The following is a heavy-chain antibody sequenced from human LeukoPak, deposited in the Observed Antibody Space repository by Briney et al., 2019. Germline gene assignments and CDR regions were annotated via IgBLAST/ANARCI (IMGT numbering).Heavy chain of an antibody. CDR2: INPNSGGT. V-gene: IGHV1-2*06. CDR1: GYTFTGYY. J-gene: IGHJ5*02. Sequence: GPVKVSCKASGYTFTGYYMHWVRQATGQGLEWMGRINPNSGGTNYAQKFQGRVTMTRDTSISTAYMELGRLRSDDTAVYYCARKVWGYGGNSDSGSVNWFDPWGQGTLVTVSS. CDR3: ARKVWGYGGNSDSGSVNWFDP. D-gene: IGHD4-23*01.